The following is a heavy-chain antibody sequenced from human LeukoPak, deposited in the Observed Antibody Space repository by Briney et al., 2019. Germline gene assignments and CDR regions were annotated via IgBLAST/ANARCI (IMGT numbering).Heavy chain of an antibody. Sequence: GGSLRLSCAASGFTFSSYAMSWVRQAPGKGLEWVSAISGSGGSTYYADSVKGRFTISRDNSKNTLYLQMNSLRAEDTAVYYCAKVSRPGYSSSWYPPTFDYWGQGTLVTVSS. V-gene: IGHV3-23*01. CDR2: ISGSGGST. CDR1: GFTFSSYA. CDR3: AKVSRPGYSSSWYPPTFDY. J-gene: IGHJ4*02. D-gene: IGHD6-13*01.